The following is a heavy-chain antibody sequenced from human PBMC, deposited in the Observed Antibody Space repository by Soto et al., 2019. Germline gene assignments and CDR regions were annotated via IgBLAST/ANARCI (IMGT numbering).Heavy chain of an antibody. D-gene: IGHD1-26*01. CDR2: IYTSGRT. CDR1: GGSISGYY. J-gene: IGHJ4*01. Sequence: KPSETLSLTCTVSGGSISGYYWSWIRQPAGKGLEWIGRIYTSGRTNYNTSLKSRVTMSVDTSKNQFSLKLSSVTAADTAVYYCARGGMGPTTYFDYWGLGTQVTVSS. V-gene: IGHV4-4*07. CDR3: ARGGMGPTTYFDY.